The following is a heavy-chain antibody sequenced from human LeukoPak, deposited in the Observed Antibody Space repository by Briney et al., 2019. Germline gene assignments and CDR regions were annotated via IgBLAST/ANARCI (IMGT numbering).Heavy chain of an antibody. J-gene: IGHJ4*02. CDR3: AKAGYDSSGYYYFDY. CDR2: ISGSGGST. Sequence: PGGSLRLSCAASGFTFSSYAMSWVRQAPGKGLEWVSAISGSGGSTYYADSVKGRFTTSRDNSKNTLYLQMNSLRAEDTAVYYCAKAGYDSSGYYYFDYWGQGTLVTVSS. CDR1: GFTFSSYA. D-gene: IGHD3-22*01. V-gene: IGHV3-23*01.